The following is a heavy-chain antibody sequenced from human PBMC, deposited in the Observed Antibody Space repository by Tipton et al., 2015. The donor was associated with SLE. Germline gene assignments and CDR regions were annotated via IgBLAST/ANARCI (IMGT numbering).Heavy chain of an antibody. CDR3: ARWGGIEAMGGHFYYYGMDV. V-gene: IGHV4-61*08. CDR1: GGSISSDAYS. D-gene: IGHD1-26*01. CDR2: FYYSGTT. Sequence: TLSLTCVVSGGSISSDAYSWSWFRQPPGKGLEWIGYFYYSGTTKYNPSLKSRLTISVDTSKNQFSLNLSSVTAADTAVYYCARWGGIEAMGGHFYYYGMDVWGQGTVVTVSS. J-gene: IGHJ6*02.